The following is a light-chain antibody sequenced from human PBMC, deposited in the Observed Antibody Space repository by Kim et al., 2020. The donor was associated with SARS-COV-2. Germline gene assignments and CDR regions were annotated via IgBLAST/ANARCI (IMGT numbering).Light chain of an antibody. J-gene: IGLJ2*01. CDR1: SSLVGDYTY. Sequence: QSALTQPASVSGSPGQQSTISCSGTSSLVGDYTYVSWYQQPPDKAPKLIIYDISDRPSGVSPHFSGSKFGNTASLTISGLQAADEADYYCTSYSCADTVVFGGGTQLTVL. CDR3: TSYSCADTVV. V-gene: IGLV2-14*03. CDR2: DIS.